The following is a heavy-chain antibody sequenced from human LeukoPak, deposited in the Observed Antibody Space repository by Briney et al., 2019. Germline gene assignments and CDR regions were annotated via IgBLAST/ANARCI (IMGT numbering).Heavy chain of an antibody. Sequence: GGSLRLSCAASGFPFSNYAMTWVRQAPGKGLEWVSAIGGSGVDTYYADAVKGRFTISRDNAKNSLYLQMNSLRAEDTAVYYCARIEGWELPYYFDYWGQGTLVTVSS. V-gene: IGHV3-23*01. CDR1: GFPFSNYA. CDR2: IGGSGVDT. CDR3: ARIEGWELPYYFDY. J-gene: IGHJ4*02. D-gene: IGHD1-26*01.